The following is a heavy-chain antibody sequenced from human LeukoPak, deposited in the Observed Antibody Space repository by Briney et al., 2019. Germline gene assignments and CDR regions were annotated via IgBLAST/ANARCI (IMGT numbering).Heavy chain of an antibody. V-gene: IGHV3-21*01. Sequence: GRSLRLSCAASGFTFSTYSMNWVRQAPGKGLEWVSFISSSSSYIYYADSVKGRFTISRDNAKNSLYLQMNSLRAEDTAVYYCARGHSGSYQRTDAFDLWGQGTMVTVSS. CDR2: ISSSSSYI. D-gene: IGHD1-26*01. CDR3: ARGHSGSYQRTDAFDL. J-gene: IGHJ3*01. CDR1: GFTFSTYS.